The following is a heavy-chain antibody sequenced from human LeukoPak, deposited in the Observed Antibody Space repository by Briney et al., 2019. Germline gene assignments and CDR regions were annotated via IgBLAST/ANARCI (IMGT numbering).Heavy chain of an antibody. J-gene: IGHJ4*02. CDR2: ISAYNGNT. Sequence: ASVKVSCKASGYTFTSYGISWVRQAPGQGLEWMGWISAYNGNTNYAQKLQGRVTMTTDTSTSTAYMELRSLRSDDTAVYYCARDLGRGDHGDLLGPLYYFDYWGQGTLVTVSS. CDR3: ARDLGRGDHGDLLGPLYYFDY. V-gene: IGHV1-18*01. D-gene: IGHD4-17*01. CDR1: GYTFTSYG.